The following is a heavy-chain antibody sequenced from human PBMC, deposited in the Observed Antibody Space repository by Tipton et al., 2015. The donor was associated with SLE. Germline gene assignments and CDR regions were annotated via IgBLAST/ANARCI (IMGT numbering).Heavy chain of an antibody. CDR2: IHSSGST. D-gene: IGHD5-24*01. V-gene: IGHV4-59*01. J-gene: IGHJ2*01. CDR3: AREQRWPEDFDL. CDR1: GGSINSYY. Sequence: TLSLTCTVSGGSINSYYWSWIRQPPGKGLEWIGYIHSSGSTNYNSSLESRVTISVDTSRNQFSLKLTSVTAADTAVYYCAREQRWPEDFDLWGRGTLVTVSS.